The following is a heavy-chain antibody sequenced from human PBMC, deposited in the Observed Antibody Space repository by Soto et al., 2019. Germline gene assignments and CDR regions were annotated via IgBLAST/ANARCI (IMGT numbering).Heavy chain of an antibody. CDR3: ARVKVGGYCSGGSCYSENPYYYGMDV. J-gene: IGHJ6*02. D-gene: IGHD2-15*01. V-gene: IGHV4-34*01. CDR2: INHSGST. CDR1: GGSFSGYY. Sequence: SETLSLTCAVYGGSFSGYYWSWIRQPPGKGLEWIGEINHSGSTNYNPSLKSRVTISVDTSKNQFSLKLSSVTAADTAVYYCARVKVGGYCSGGSCYSENPYYYGMDVWGQGTTVTVSS.